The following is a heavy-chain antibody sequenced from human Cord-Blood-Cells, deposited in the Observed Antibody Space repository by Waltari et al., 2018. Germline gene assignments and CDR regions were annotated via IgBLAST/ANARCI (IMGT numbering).Heavy chain of an antibody. Sequence: QVQLVQSGAEVKKPGASVKVSCKVSGYTLTELSMHWVRQAPGKGLEWMGGFDPEDGETIYAQKFQGRVTMTEDTSTDTAYMELSSLRSEDTAVYYCATDQIAARPGYYYYYMDVWGKGTTVTVSS. V-gene: IGHV1-24*01. CDR2: FDPEDGET. J-gene: IGHJ6*03. CDR1: GYTLTELS. CDR3: ATDQIAARPGYYYYYMDV. D-gene: IGHD6-6*01.